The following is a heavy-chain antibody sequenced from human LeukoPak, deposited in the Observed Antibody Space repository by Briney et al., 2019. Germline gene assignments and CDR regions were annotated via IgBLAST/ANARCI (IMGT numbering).Heavy chain of an antibody. CDR1: GYTFTSYG. D-gene: IGHD3-9*01. J-gene: IGHJ5*02. Sequence: ASVKVSCKASGYTFTSYGISWVRQAPGQGLEWMGWISAYNGNTNYAQKLQGRVTMTTDTSTSTAYMELRSLRSDDTAVYYCARRMHYDILTGYYTVNWFDPWGQGTLVTVSS. V-gene: IGHV1-18*01. CDR3: ARRMHYDILTGYYTVNWFDP. CDR2: ISAYNGNT.